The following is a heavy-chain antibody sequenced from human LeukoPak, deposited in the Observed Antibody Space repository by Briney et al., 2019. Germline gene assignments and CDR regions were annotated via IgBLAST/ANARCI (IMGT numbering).Heavy chain of an antibody. CDR2: MNPNSGNT. CDR3: ARVDRYYGYYFDY. D-gene: IGHD3-22*01. J-gene: IGHJ4*02. Sequence: ASVKVSCKASGYTFTSYDINWVRQATGQGLEWMGWMNPNSGNTGYAQKFQGRVTMTRNTSISTAYMELSSLRSEDTAVYYCARVDRYYGYYFDYWGQGTLVTVSS. V-gene: IGHV1-8*01. CDR1: GYTFTSYD.